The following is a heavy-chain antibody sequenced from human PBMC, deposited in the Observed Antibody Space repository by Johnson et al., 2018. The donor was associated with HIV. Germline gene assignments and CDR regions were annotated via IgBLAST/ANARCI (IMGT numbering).Heavy chain of an antibody. D-gene: IGHD6-13*01. CDR2: ISYDGSNK. CDR3: AKDEAQTLAAAGRDAFNM. V-gene: IGHV3-30-3*01. J-gene: IGHJ3*02. Sequence: VQLVESGGGLVQPGGSLRLSCAASGFTFSSYALHWVRQAPGKGLEWVAVISYDGSNKYYEDSVKGRFTISRENSKTTLYLQMNSLRAEDTAVYYCAKDEAQTLAAAGRDAFNMWGQGTMVTVSS. CDR1: GFTFSSYA.